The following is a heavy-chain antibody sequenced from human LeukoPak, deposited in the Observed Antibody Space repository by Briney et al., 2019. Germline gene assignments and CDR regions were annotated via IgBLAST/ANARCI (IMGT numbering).Heavy chain of an antibody. CDR3: PKDCYKLRAYYFDY. J-gene: IGHJ4*02. Sequence: GGSLRLSCAASRFTFSNYTMSWVRQAPGKGLEWVSAISGSGGSTYYADSVKGRFTISRDNSKNTLYLQMNSLRAEDTAVYYCPKDCYKLRAYYFDYWGQGILVTVSS. V-gene: IGHV3-23*01. D-gene: IGHD5-24*01. CDR2: ISGSGGST. CDR1: RFTFSNYT.